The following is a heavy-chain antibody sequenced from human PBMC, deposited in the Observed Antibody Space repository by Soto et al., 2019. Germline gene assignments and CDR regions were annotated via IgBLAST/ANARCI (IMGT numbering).Heavy chain of an antibody. CDR2: MNPNSGST. Sequence: VASVKVSCKASGYTFTSYDINWVRQATGQGLEWMGWMNPNSGSTGYAQKFQGRVTMTRNTSISTAYMELSSLRSEDTAVYYCARGRYMVRGVIINYYYYGMDVWGQGTTVTVSS. CDR1: GYTFTSYD. J-gene: IGHJ6*02. D-gene: IGHD3-10*01. CDR3: ARGRYMVRGVIINYYYYGMDV. V-gene: IGHV1-8*01.